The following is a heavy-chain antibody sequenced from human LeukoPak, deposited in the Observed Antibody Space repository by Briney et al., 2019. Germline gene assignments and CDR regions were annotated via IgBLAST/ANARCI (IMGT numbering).Heavy chain of an antibody. Sequence: SESLSLTCTVSGGSISSYYWSWIRNPPGKGLDWIGYIYYMGSTNYNPSPKSRVTISVDTSKNQFSLKLSSVTAADTAVYYCARGVTMVRGVMSYYYGMDVWGKGTTVTVSS. CDR1: GGSISSYY. D-gene: IGHD3-10*01. CDR2: IYYMGST. V-gene: IGHV4-59*13. CDR3: ARGVTMVRGVMSYYYGMDV. J-gene: IGHJ6*04.